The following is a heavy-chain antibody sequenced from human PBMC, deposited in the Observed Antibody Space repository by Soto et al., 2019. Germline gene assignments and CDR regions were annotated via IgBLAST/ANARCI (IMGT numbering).Heavy chain of an antibody. D-gene: IGHD2-15*01. CDR3: AHSREGYCSGGSCYSGGARSYFDY. J-gene: IGHJ4*02. V-gene: IGHV2-5*02. Sequence: QITLKESGPTLVKPTQTLTLTCTFSGFSLSTSGVGVGWIRQPPGKALEWLALIYWDDDKRYSPSLKSRLTITKDTSKNQVVLTMTNMDPVDTATYYCAHSREGYCSGGSCYSGGARSYFDYWGQGTLVTVSS. CDR2: IYWDDDK. CDR1: GFSLSTSGVG.